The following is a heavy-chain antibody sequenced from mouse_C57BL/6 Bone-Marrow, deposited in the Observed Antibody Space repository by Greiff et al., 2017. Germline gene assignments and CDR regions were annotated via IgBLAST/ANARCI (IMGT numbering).Heavy chain of an antibody. D-gene: IGHD2-2*01. CDR3: ARWFPAMDY. CDR1: GYTFTSYW. V-gene: IGHV1-59*01. Sequence: QVQLQQPGAELVRPGTSVKLSCKASGYTFTSYWMHWVKQRPGQGLEWIGVIDPSDSYTNYNQKFKGKATLTVDTSSSTAYMQLSSLTSEDSAVXYCARWFPAMDYWGQGTSVTVSS. CDR2: IDPSDSYT. J-gene: IGHJ4*01.